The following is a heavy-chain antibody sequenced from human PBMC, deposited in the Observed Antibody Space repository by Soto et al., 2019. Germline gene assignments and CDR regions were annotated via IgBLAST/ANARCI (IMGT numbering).Heavy chain of an antibody. V-gene: IGHV4-34*01. J-gene: IGHJ3*02. CDR2: VNHSGST. D-gene: IGHD3-16*02. CDR1: GGSFSGYY. CDR3: ASYLLELSLCPKLIAFDI. Sequence: QVQLQQSGAGLLKPSETLSLTCAVYGGSFSGYYWSWIRQPPGKGLEWIGEVNHSGSTNYNPSLMSRATISVDTSKTQLSLKRSSVTAAATTVYCCASYLLELSLCPKLIAFDIWGQGTMVTGSS.